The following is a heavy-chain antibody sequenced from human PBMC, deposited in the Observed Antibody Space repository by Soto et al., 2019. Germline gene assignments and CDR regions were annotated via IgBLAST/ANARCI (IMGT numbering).Heavy chain of an antibody. V-gene: IGHV3-33*01. CDR3: ARDRGDSGYDSHRCYYGMDV. CDR1: GFTFSSYG. Sequence: QVQLVESGGGVVQPGRSLRLSCAASGFTFSSYGMHWVRQAPGKGLEWVAVIWFDGTNKYYADSVKVRFTISIDNYKNTLYLHMTSLRAAETAVYYCARDRGDSGYDSHRCYYGMDVWGQGTTVTVSS. CDR2: IWFDGTNK. J-gene: IGHJ6*02. D-gene: IGHD5-12*01.